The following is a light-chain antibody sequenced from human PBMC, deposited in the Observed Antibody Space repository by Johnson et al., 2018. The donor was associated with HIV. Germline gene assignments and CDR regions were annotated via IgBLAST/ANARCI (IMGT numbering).Light chain of an antibody. Sequence: QAVLTQPPSVSAAPGQKVTISCSGSSSNIGNNYVSWYQQLPGTAPKLLIYDNNKRPSGIPDRFSASKSGTSATLGITGLQTGDEAGYYCGTWDNSLSAGGVFGTGTKVTVL. CDR1: SSNIGNNY. V-gene: IGLV1-51*01. J-gene: IGLJ1*01. CDR3: GTWDNSLSAGGV. CDR2: DNN.